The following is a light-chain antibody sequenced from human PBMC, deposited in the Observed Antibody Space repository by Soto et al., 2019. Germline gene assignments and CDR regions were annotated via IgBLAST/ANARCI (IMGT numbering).Light chain of an antibody. J-gene: IGLJ3*02. CDR3: QVWDSSTDHVV. Sequence: SYELTQPPSVSVAPGKTARITCEENNIETISVHWYQQKPGQAPVVVINYDSDRPSGIPERFSGSNSGNTATLTISRVEAGDEADYYCQVWDSSTDHVVFGGGTKVTVL. CDR2: YDS. CDR1: NIETIS. V-gene: IGLV3-21*04.